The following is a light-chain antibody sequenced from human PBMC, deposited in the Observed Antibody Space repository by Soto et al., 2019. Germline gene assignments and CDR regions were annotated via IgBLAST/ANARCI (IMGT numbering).Light chain of an antibody. CDR1: SSNIGAGYD. CDR3: QSYDSALSVYVV. Sequence: QSVLTQPPSVSGAPGQRVTISCTGSSSNIGAGYDVHWYQQLPGTAPKLLIYGDTNRPSGVPDRFSGSKSGTSASLAITGLQAEDEADYSCQSYDSALSVYVVFGGGAKVTVL. CDR2: GDT. V-gene: IGLV1-40*01. J-gene: IGLJ2*01.